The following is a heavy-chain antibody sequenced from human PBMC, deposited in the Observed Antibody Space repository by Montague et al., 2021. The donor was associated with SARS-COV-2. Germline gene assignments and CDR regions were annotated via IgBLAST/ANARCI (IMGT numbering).Heavy chain of an antibody. V-gene: IGHV3-23*03. CDR1: GFTVSTFD. CDR2: ILSGGRT. CDR3: TKDRDY. Sequence: SLRLSCAASGFTVSTFDMTWVRQAPGKGLECVSVILSGGRTFYAASVKGRFTISRDDSTDTLYLHMNSLQGEDTAMYYCTKDRDYWGQGALVTVSS. J-gene: IGHJ4*02.